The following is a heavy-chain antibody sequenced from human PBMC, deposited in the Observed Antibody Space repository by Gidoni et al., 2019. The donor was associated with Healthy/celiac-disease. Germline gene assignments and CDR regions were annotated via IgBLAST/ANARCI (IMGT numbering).Heavy chain of an antibody. V-gene: IGHV1-69*01. CDR1: GGTFSSYA. CDR2: IIPICGTA. Sequence: QVQLVQSAAAVNKPGSSVTVSCKASGGTFSSYAISWVRQAPGQGLEWMGGIIPICGTANYAQKFQGRVTITADESTSTADMELSSLRSEDTAVYDCARERRFGCWDYWGQGTLVTVSS. CDR3: ARERRFGCWDY. D-gene: IGHD3-16*01. J-gene: IGHJ4*02.